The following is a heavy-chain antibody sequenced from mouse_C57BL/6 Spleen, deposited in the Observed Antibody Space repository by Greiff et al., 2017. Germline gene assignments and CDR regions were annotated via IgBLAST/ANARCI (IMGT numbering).Heavy chain of an antibody. J-gene: IGHJ2*01. CDR1: GYTFPSYW. CDR3: TREVRGRGYCDY. D-gene: IGHD1-1*01. V-gene: IGHV1-5*01. CDR2: IYPGNSDT. Sequence: VQLQQSGPVLARPGASVTMSCKTSGYTFPSYWMHWVKQRPGQGLEWIGAIYPGNSDTSYNQKFKGKAKLTAVTSASTAYMELSSLTNEDSAVYYWTREVRGRGYCDYWGQGTTLTVSS.